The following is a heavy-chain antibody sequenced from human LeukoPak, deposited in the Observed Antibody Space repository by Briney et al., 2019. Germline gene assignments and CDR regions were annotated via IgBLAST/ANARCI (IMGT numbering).Heavy chain of an antibody. D-gene: IGHD1-26*01. J-gene: IGHJ4*02. CDR2: IWDDGGSE. CDR3: ARDLEGVGATQGFDY. CDR1: GSTFSNSG. V-gene: IGHV3-33*01. Sequence: GGSLRLSCAASGSTFSNSGMHWVRQAPGKGLEWVAIIWDDGGSEYYADSVKGRFTISRDNSKNTLYLQMHSLRAEGTAVYYCARDLEGVGATQGFDYWGQGTLVTVSS.